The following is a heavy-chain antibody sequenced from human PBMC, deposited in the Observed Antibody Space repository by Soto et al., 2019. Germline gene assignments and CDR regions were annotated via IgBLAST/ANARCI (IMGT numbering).Heavy chain of an antibody. D-gene: IGHD6-6*01. CDR3: ARDQDSSSTSRGYYYYYYGMDV. V-gene: IGHV1-69*13. Sequence: ASVKVSCKASGGTFSSYAISWVRQAPGQGLEWMGGIIPIFGTANYAQKFQGRVTITADESTSTAYMELSSLRSEDTAVYYCARDQDSSSTSRGYYYYYYGMDVWGQGTTVTVSS. CDR1: GGTFSSYA. CDR2: IIPIFGTA. J-gene: IGHJ6*02.